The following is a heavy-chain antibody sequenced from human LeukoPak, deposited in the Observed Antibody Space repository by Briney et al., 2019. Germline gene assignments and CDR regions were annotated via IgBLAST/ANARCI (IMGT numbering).Heavy chain of an antibody. CDR1: GGTFSSYA. Sequence: SVKVSCKASGGTFSSYAISWVRQAPGQGLEWMGGNIPIFGTANYAQKFQGRVTITTDESTSTAYMELSSLRSEDTAVYYCAREMTITGTMVYNWFDPWGQGTLVTVSS. D-gene: IGHD1-7*01. V-gene: IGHV1-69*05. CDR3: AREMTITGTMVYNWFDP. CDR2: NIPIFGTA. J-gene: IGHJ5*02.